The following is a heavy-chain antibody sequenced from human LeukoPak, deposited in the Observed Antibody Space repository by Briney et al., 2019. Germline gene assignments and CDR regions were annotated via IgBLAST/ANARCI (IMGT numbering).Heavy chain of an antibody. J-gene: IGHJ4*02. CDR3: ASQRWLQSSFDY. Sequence: PGGSLRLSCAASGFTFSSYWMRWVRQAPGKGLVWVSRINSDGSSTNYADSVEGRFTIPRDNAKNTLYLQMNSLRAEDTAVYYCASQRWLQSSFDYWGQGTLVTVSS. CDR2: INSDGSST. V-gene: IGHV3-74*01. D-gene: IGHD5-24*01. CDR1: GFTFSSYW.